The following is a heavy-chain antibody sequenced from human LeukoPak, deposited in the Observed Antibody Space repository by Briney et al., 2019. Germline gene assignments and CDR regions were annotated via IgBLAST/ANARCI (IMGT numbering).Heavy chain of an antibody. CDR2: IYPGDSES. D-gene: IGHD6-19*01. Sequence: GESLKISCKSSGYSFPSYLIGGVRQMPEKGLEWMGIIYPGDSESRCSPSFQGQVTISADKSISTAYLQWSSLKASDTAVYYCARRYGSGSHFDYWGQGTLVTVSS. J-gene: IGHJ4*02. CDR1: GYSFPSYL. CDR3: ARRYGSGSHFDY. V-gene: IGHV5-51*01.